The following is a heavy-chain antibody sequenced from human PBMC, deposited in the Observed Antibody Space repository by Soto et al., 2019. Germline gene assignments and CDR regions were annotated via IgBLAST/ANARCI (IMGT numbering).Heavy chain of an antibody. V-gene: IGHV3-30*18. CDR1: GFTFSSYG. CDR2: ISYDGSNK. CDR3: AKGTIFGVVTYYYYGMDV. D-gene: IGHD3-3*01. J-gene: IGHJ6*02. Sequence: QVQLVESGGGVVQPGRSLRLSCAASGFTFSSYGMHWVRQAPGKGLEWVAVISYDGSNKYYAGSVKGRFTISRDNSKNTLYLQMNSLKAEDTAVYYCAKGTIFGVVTYYYYGMDVWGQGTTVTVSS.